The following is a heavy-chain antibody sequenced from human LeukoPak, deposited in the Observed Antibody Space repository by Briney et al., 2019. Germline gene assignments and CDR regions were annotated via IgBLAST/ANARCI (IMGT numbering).Heavy chain of an antibody. CDR2: IYYSGST. CDR3: ARQYYDSSGYYYVYYYYYYMDV. D-gene: IGHD3-22*01. CDR1: GGSISSSSYY. J-gene: IGHJ6*03. Sequence: SETLSLTCTVSGGSISSSSYYWGWIRQPSGKGLEWIGSIYYSGSTYYNPSLKSRVTISVDTSKNQFSLKLSSVTAADTAVYYCARQYYDSSGYYYVYYYYYYMDVWGKGTTVTVSS. V-gene: IGHV4-39*01.